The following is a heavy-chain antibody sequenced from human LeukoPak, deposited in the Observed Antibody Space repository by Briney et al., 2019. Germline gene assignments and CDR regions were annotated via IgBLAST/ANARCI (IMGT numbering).Heavy chain of an antibody. V-gene: IGHV3-15*01. J-gene: IGHJ4*02. CDR1: GFTFSSYA. Sequence: PGGSLRLSCAASGFTFSSYAMSWVRQAPGKGLEWVGRIKSKTDGGTTDYAAPVKGRFTISRDDSKNTLYLQMNSLKTEDTAVYYCTTDNHGIMGATLVFDCWGQGTLVTVSS. CDR2: IKSKTDGGTT. CDR3: TTDNHGIMGATLVFDC. D-gene: IGHD1-26*01.